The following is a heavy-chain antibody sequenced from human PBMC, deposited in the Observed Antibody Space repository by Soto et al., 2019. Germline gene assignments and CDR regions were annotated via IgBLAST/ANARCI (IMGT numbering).Heavy chain of an antibody. CDR2: IIPKYGTT. Sequence: QVQLMQSGAEVTKPGSSVKVSCKASGGPFNTFGISWVRQAPGQGLDWMGGIIPKYGTTNYARRFQGRVTITADESTTTAYLELRSLRHDDTAIYYCARTRQRRPVFYVDYWGQGTPISVTS. CDR3: ARTRQRRPVFYVDY. J-gene: IGHJ4*02. D-gene: IGHD2-2*01. V-gene: IGHV1-69*01. CDR1: GGPFNTFG.